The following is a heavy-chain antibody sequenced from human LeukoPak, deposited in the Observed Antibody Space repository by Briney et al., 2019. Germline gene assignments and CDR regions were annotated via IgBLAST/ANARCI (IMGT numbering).Heavy chain of an antibody. Sequence: SETLSLTCTVSGGSISSNSYFWGWIRQPPGKGLEWIGTIYYSGSTYHNPSLRSRVTISVETSKNQFSLKLSSVTAADTAVYCCARLGTAMVLIDYWGQGTLVTVSS. J-gene: IGHJ4*02. D-gene: IGHD5-18*01. CDR1: GGSISSNSYF. CDR3: ARLGTAMVLIDY. V-gene: IGHV4-39*01. CDR2: IYYSGST.